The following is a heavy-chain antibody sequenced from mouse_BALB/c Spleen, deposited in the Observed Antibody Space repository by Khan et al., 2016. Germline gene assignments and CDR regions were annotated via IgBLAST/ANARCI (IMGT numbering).Heavy chain of an antibody. V-gene: IGHV1-87*01. CDR1: GYTFTSYW. J-gene: IGHJ3*01. Sequence: QVQLQQPGAELARPGASVKLSCKASGYTFTSYWMQWVKQRPGQGLQWIGTIYPGDGDTRYTQKLKGKATLTEDKSSSTAYMQFSSLASEDSAVYCCARGGYGNYGVAYWGQGTLVTVSA. D-gene: IGHD2-10*02. CDR2: IYPGDGDT. CDR3: ARGGYGNYGVAY.